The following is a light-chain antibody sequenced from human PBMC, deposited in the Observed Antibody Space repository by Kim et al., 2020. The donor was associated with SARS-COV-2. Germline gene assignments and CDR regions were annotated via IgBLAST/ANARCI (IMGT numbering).Light chain of an antibody. CDR1: SGSIAGNY. V-gene: IGLV6-57*01. CDR2: EDD. Sequence: GKTVTISCTPNSGSIAGNYVQWFRQRPGSSPTTVIFEDDRRPSGVPDRFSGSVDISSNSASLTIAGLKTEDEADYYCQSYDRSTWVFGGGTQLTVL. CDR3: QSYDRSTWV. J-gene: IGLJ3*02.